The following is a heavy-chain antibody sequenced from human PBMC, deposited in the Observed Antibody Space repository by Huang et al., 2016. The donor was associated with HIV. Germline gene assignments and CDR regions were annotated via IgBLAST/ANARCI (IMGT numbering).Heavy chain of an antibody. J-gene: IGHJ4*02. D-gene: IGHD3-9*01. V-gene: IGHV5-51*01. CDR2: CFPGVGST. Sequence: EVQLVQSGAEVKKPGESLKISCKGSGFTLTTRCIGWVRQMPGKGLEWMGICFPGVGSTRYSPSFQGQVTSSADTSSSTAYLQCSSLKASDTAMYYCAIADILTDYYFDFWGQGTLITVSS. CDR1: GFTLTTRC. CDR3: AIADILTDYYFDF.